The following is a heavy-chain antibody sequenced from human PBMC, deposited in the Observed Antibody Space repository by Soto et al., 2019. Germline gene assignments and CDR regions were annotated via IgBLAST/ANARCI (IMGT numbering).Heavy chain of an antibody. Sequence: ASGKVSCKASGYSFTSLNFNWVRQATGQGLEWIGWMNPHSGDTGFAQRFQDRVTMTRNTSINTAYMELRSLRSQDTAVYYCARGSPGPVDHWGQGTQFTVSS. D-gene: IGHD3-10*01. CDR1: GYSFTSLN. J-gene: IGHJ4*02. CDR2: MNPHSGDT. V-gene: IGHV1-8*02. CDR3: ARGSPGPVDH.